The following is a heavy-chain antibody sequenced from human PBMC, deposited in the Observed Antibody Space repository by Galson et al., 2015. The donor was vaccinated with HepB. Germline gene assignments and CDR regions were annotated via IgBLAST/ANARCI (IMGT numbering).Heavy chain of an antibody. CDR1: GFTFSSYS. J-gene: IGHJ4*02. D-gene: IGHD3-3*01. Sequence: SLRLSCAASGFTFSSYSMNWVRQAPGKGLEWVSYISSSSSTIYYADPVKGRFTISRDNAKNSLFLQMNSLRDEDTAVYYCARDLYDFWSGYYNLLDYWGQGTLVTVSS. CDR3: ARDLYDFWSGYYNLLDY. CDR2: ISSSSSTI. V-gene: IGHV3-48*02.